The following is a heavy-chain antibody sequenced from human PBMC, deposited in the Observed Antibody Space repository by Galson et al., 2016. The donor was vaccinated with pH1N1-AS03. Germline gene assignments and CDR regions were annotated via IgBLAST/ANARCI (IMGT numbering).Heavy chain of an antibody. CDR3: ARGTGSPHWFDP. CDR2: IGGIDSST. V-gene: IGHV3-23*01. J-gene: IGHJ5*02. Sequence: SLRLSCAASGFTFRDFTMNWVRQAPGKGLEWVSGIGGIDSSTWYSESVKGRFTVSRDNSKNTVYLQLNSLRAEDTAIYYCARGTGSPHWFDPWGQGTFVTVSA. CDR1: GFTFRDFT. D-gene: IGHD3/OR15-3a*01.